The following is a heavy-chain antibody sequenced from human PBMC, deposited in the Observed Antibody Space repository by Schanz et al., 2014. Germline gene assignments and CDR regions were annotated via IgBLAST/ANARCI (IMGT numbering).Heavy chain of an antibody. V-gene: IGHV4-59*01. Sequence: QVQLQESGPGLVKPSETLSLTCTVSGGSISRYYWSWIRQPPGKGLEWIGHRDSSGSTKYNPSLKSRVTISIDTSKNQISLRLRSVTEADTAVYYCARDGLGADYWGQGTLVTVSA. J-gene: IGHJ4*02. CDR2: RDSSGST. CDR3: ARDGLGADY. CDR1: GGSISRYY.